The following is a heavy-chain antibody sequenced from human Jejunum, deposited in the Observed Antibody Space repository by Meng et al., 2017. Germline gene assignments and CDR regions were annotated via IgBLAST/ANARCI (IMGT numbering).Heavy chain of an antibody. CDR2: IKQDASDK. CDR1: GFTFSNYW. Sequence: GESLKISCTASGFTFSNYWMSWVRQAPGKGLEWVANIKQDASDKYYVDSVKGRFTISRDNDKNSLYLQMNSLRVEDTAIYYCSGSCMITRTGCAFDIWGQGTMVTVSS. V-gene: IGHV3-7*01. J-gene: IGHJ3*02. D-gene: IGHD3-22*01. CDR3: SGSCMITRTGCAFDI.